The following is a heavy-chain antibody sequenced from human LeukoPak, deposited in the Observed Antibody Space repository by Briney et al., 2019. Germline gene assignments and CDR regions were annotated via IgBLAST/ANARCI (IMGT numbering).Heavy chain of an antibody. D-gene: IGHD2-2*01. V-gene: IGHV1-8*01. J-gene: IGHJ4*02. CDR3: ARGESPVVPAAIVD. Sequence: ASVKVSCKASGYTFTSYDINWVRQATGQGLEWMGWMNPNSGNTGYAQKFQGRVTMTRNTSISTAYMELSSLRSEDTAVYYCARGESPVVPAAIVDWGQGTLVTVSS. CDR1: GYTFTSYD. CDR2: MNPNSGNT.